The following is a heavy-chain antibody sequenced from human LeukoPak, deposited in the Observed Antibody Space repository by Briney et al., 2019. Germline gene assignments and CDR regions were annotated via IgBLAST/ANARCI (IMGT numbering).Heavy chain of an antibody. J-gene: IGHJ4*02. V-gene: IGHV3-33*08. D-gene: IGHD5-18*01. CDR2: IWYDGSNK. Sequence: GRSLRLSCAASGFMFRSYGMHWVRQAPGKGLERVAVIWYDGSNKYYTDSVKGRFTISRDNSNNTLYLQMNSLRVEDTAVYYCARGHVRRYSYGFGYWGQGSLVTVSS. CDR3: ARGHVRRYSYGFGY. CDR1: GFMFRSYG.